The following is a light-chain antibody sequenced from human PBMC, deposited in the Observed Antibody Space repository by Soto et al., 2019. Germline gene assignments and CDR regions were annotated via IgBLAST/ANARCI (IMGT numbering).Light chain of an antibody. CDR3: TSYAGSNNYV. CDR2: EVT. Sequence: QSALTQPPSASGSHGQSVTISCTGTTSDVGGYNYVSWYQQHPGKAPKLMIYEVTERPSGVPDRFSGSKSGSTASLTVSGLQAEDEADYYCTSYAGSNNYVFGTGTKLTVL. CDR1: TSDVGGYNY. V-gene: IGLV2-8*01. J-gene: IGLJ1*01.